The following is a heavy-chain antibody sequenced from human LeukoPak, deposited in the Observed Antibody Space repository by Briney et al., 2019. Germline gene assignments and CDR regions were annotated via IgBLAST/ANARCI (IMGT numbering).Heavy chain of an antibody. CDR2: ISYDGSNK. CDR1: GFTFSSYG. J-gene: IGHJ4*02. D-gene: IGHD3-10*01. CDR3: AKDSPTFGDLPVN. V-gene: IGHV3-30*18. Sequence: GRSLRLSCAASGFTFSSYGMHWVRQAPGKGLEWVAVISYDGSNKYYADSVKGRFTISRDNFKNTLYLQMNSLRAEDTAVYYCAKDSPTFGDLPVNWGQGTLVTVSS.